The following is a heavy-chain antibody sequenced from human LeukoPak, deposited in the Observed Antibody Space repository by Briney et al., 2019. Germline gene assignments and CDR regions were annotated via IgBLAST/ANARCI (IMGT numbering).Heavy chain of an antibody. CDR2: IKSKTDGGTT. CDR1: GFTFSNAW. V-gene: IGHV3-15*01. D-gene: IGHD2-2*01. J-gene: IGHJ4*02. Sequence: PGGSLRLSCAASGFTFSNAWMSWVRQAPGKGLEWVGRIKSKTDGGTTDYAAPVKGRFTISRDDSKNTLYLQMNSRKTEDTAVYYCTTDLVVPAAMPYWGQGTLVTVSS. CDR3: TTDLVVPAAMPY.